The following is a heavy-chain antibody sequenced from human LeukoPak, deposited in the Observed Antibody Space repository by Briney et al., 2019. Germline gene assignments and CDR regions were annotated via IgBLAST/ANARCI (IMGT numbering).Heavy chain of an antibody. J-gene: IGHJ6*03. CDR2: ISYAGSNK. CDR1: GFTFSRYT. V-gene: IGHV3-30*04. CDR3: AGSGYSYGYGLDYYYYMDV. Sequence: GGSLRLSCAASGFTFSRYTMHWVRQAPGKGLEWVAIISYAGSNKYYTDSVKGRFTISRDNSKNTLYLQMNSLRSEDTAVYYCAGSGYSYGYGLDYYYYMDVWGKGTTVTISS. D-gene: IGHD5-18*01.